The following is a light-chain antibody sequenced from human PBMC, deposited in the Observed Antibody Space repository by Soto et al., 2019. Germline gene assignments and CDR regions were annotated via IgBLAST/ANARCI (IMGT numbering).Light chain of an antibody. Sequence: GDSQSVSNNLAWYQQKPGQAPRLLMYGTSTRATGIPARFSGSGSGKEFTLTISILQSEDFAVYYCQQYNEWPPLTFGGGTKVDIK. J-gene: IGKJ4*01. CDR1: QSVSNN. CDR2: GTS. CDR3: QQYNEWPPLT. V-gene: IGKV3-15*01.